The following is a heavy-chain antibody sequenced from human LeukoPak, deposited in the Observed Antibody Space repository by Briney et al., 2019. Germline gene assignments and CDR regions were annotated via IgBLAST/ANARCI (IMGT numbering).Heavy chain of an antibody. CDR2: IYHDGST. J-gene: IGHJ4*02. CDR1: GGSISSNNW. Sequence: SETLSLTCAVSGGSISSNNWWIWVRQSPEKGLEWIGEIYHDGSTNYNPSLKSRVTISMDKSKNQLSLKLNFVTAADTAVYYCARHIAVSGPDRYYLDYWRQGALVTVSS. D-gene: IGHD6-19*01. V-gene: IGHV4-4*02. CDR3: ARHIAVSGPDRYYLDY.